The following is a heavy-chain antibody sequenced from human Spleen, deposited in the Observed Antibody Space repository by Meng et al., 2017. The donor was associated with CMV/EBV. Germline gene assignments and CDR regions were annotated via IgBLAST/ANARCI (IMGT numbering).Heavy chain of an antibody. D-gene: IGHD3-22*01. J-gene: IGHJ4*02. V-gene: IGHV3-48*03. CDR2: ISSSGSTV. CDR1: GFTFSSYE. Sequence: GGSLRLSCAASGFTFSSYEMNWVRQAPGKGLEWVSYISSSGSTVYYADSVKGRFTISRDNAKNSLYLQMNSLRAEDTAVYYCARHYDSSGQVAGNFWGQGTLVTVSS. CDR3: ARHYDSSGQVAGNF.